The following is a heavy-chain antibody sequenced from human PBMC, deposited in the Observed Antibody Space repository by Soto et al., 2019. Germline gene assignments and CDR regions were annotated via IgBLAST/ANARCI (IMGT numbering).Heavy chain of an antibody. V-gene: IGHV1-18*01. CDR3: AREAVSGRTWFDY. CDR1: GYTFTSYG. J-gene: IGHJ4*02. CDR2: VNAYNGNT. Sequence: QVQLVQSGAEVKKPGASVKVSCKASGYTFTSYGISWVRQAPGQGLEWMGWVNAYNGNTNYAQKFQGRVTMTTDTSKSKAYMDLRSLKSDDTAVYYCAREAVSGRTWFDYWGQGTLVTVSS. D-gene: IGHD6-19*01.